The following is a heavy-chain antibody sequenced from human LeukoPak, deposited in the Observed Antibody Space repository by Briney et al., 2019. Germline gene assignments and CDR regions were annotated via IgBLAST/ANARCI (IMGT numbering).Heavy chain of an antibody. V-gene: IGHV4-4*07. CDR3: ARSTGTTVFSMGVRNYSYYMDV. D-gene: IGHD4-11*01. CDR1: GGSISSYY. CDR2: IYTSGST. Sequence: PSETLSLTCTVSGGSISSYYWSWIRQPAGKGLEWIGRIYTSGSTNYNPSLKSRVTMSVDTSKNQFSLKLSSVTAADTAVYYCARSTGTTVFSMGVRNYSYYMDVWGKGTTVTVSS. J-gene: IGHJ6*03.